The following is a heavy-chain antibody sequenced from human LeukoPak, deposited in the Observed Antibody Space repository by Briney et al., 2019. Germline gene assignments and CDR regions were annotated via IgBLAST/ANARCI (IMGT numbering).Heavy chain of an antibody. Sequence: GASVKVSCKVSGYTLTELSMHWVRQAPGKGLEWMGGFDPEDGETIYAQKFQGRVTMTEDTSTDIAYMELSSLRSEDTAVYYCATSPYSSGWTYYFDYWGQGTLVTVSS. CDR1: GYTLTELS. CDR3: ATSPYSSGWTYYFDY. J-gene: IGHJ4*02. V-gene: IGHV1-24*01. CDR2: FDPEDGET. D-gene: IGHD6-19*01.